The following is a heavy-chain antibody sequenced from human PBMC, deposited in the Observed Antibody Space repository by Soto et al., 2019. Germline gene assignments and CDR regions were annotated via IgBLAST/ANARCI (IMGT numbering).Heavy chain of an antibody. CDR1: GGSFSPNY. D-gene: IGHD2-8*02. J-gene: IGHJ4*02. Sequence: SETLSLTCSLSGGSFSPNYWAWIRQPPGKGLEWIGDIYYGGTTNYNPSLKSRVTISVDTSKNQFSLKLTSVTAADTAVYCCARDKITGLFDYWGQGTLVTVS. CDR3: ARDKITGLFDY. CDR2: IYYGGTT. V-gene: IGHV4-59*12.